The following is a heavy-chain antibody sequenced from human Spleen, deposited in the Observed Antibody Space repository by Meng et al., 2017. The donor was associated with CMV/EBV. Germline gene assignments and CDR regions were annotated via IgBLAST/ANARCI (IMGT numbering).Heavy chain of an antibody. Sequence: SVKVSCKASRDTFSKYALSWVRQAPGQGLEWMGGIIPVLETTNYAQKFQGRVTMTADTSTSTAYMELRSLTSDDTAVYYCARRPGYDHHDYWGQGTLVTVSS. V-gene: IGHV1-69*10. D-gene: IGHD1-14*01. CDR2: IIPVLETT. CDR1: RDTFSKYA. J-gene: IGHJ4*02. CDR3: ARRPGYDHHDY.